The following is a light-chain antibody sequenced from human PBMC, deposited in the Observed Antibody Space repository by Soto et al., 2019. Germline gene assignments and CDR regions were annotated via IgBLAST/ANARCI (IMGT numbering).Light chain of an antibody. CDR2: EVN. CDR1: SSDVGGYNY. Sequence: QSALTQPPSASGSPGQSVTISCTGTSSDVGGYNYVSWYQHHPGKAPKLMIYEVNKRPSGVPDRFSGSKSCNTASLTVSGLQAEDEADYYCSSYAGSNNVVFGGGTQLTVL. V-gene: IGLV2-8*01. CDR3: SSYAGSNNVV. J-gene: IGLJ2*01.